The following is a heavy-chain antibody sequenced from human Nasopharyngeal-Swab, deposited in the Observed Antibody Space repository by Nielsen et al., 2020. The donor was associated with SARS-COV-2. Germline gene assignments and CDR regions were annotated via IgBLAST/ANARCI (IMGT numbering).Heavy chain of an antibody. CDR2: IYYSGST. CDR1: GGSISSSSYY. V-gene: IGHV4-39*01. CDR3: ARQAGNFDY. Sequence: SETLSFTCTVSGGSISSSSYYWGWIRQPPGKGLEWIGSIYYSGSTYYNPSLKSRVTISVDTSKNQFSLKLSSVTAADTAVYYCARQAGNFDYWGQGTLVTVSS. J-gene: IGHJ4*02. D-gene: IGHD6-19*01.